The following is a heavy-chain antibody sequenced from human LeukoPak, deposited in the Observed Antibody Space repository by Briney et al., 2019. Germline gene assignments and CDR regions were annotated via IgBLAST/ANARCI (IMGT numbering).Heavy chain of an antibody. Sequence: SQTLSLTCTVSGGSISSGGYYWSWIRRHPGKGLDGIGSIYYSGSTYYNPSLKSRVTISVDTSKNQFSLKLSSVTAADTAVYYCARSSSLYGSSWYGGWFDPWGQGTLVTVSS. CDR2: IYYSGST. D-gene: IGHD6-13*01. CDR1: GGSISSGGYY. V-gene: IGHV4-31*03. CDR3: ARSSSLYGSSWYGGWFDP. J-gene: IGHJ5*02.